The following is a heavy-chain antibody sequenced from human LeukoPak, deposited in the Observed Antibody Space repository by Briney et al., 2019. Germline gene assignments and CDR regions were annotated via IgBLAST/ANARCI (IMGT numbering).Heavy chain of an antibody. CDR1: GGSISTYY. CDR2: VYYSGST. D-gene: IGHD6-13*01. V-gene: IGHV4-59*12. J-gene: IGHJ6*03. Sequence: SETLSLTCTVSGGSISTYYWSWIRQPPGKGLEWIGYVYYSGSTNYNPSLMSRVTISVDTSKKQFSLKLSSVTAADTAVYYCARDRGVAAAGRGYYYMDVWGKGTTVTVSS. CDR3: ARDRGVAAAGRGYYYMDV.